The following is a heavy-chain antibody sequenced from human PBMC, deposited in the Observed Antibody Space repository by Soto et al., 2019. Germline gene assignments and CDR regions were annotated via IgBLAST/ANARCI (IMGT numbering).Heavy chain of an antibody. J-gene: IGHJ5*02. D-gene: IGHD4-4*01. CDR2: IIPIFGTA. Sequence: QVQLVQSGAEVKKPGSSVKVSCKASGGTFSSYAISWVRQAPGQGLEWMGGIIPIFGTANYAQKFQGRVTITADESTSTAYMELSSLRSEDTAVYYCARGVGDYSNLGDWFDPWGQGSLVTVSS. V-gene: IGHV1-69*12. CDR3: ARGVGDYSNLGDWFDP. CDR1: GGTFSSYA.